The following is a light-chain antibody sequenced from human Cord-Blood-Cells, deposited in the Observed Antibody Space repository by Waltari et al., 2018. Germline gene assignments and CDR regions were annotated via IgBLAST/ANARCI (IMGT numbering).Light chain of an antibody. V-gene: IGLV2-14*01. Sequence: QSALTQPASVSGSPGQSITISCTGTSSDVGGYNYVSRYQQHPGKAPKLMISDVSNRPSGVSNRFSGSKSGNTASLTISGLQAEDEADYYCSSYTSSSTLEVFGGGTKLTVL. J-gene: IGLJ3*02. CDR2: DVS. CDR1: SSDVGGYNY. CDR3: SSYTSSSTLEV.